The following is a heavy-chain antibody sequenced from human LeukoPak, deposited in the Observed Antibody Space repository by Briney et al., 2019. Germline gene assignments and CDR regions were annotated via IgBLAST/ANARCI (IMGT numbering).Heavy chain of an antibody. CDR3: AKGSAAGRPYYFDY. Sequence: GGSLRLSCAASGFIFSNYAMSWVRQAPGKGLEWDSAIDNSGAYTWYADSVKGRFTISKDSSSTILYLQMNSLRAEDAAVYFCAKGSAAGRPYYFDYWGQGTLVTVSS. CDR2: IDNSGAYT. CDR1: GFIFSNYA. V-gene: IGHV3-23*01. D-gene: IGHD6-25*01. J-gene: IGHJ4*02.